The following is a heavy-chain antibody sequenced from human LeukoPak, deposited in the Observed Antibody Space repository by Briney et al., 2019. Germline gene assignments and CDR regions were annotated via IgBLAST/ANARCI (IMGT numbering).Heavy chain of an antibody. V-gene: IGHV4-38-2*02. J-gene: IGHJ4*02. D-gene: IGHD3/OR15-3a*01. CDR1: GYSISSGYY. Sequence: SETLSLTCTVSGYSISSGYYWGWIRQPPGKGLEWIGSIYHSGSTYYNPSLKSRVTISVDTSKNQFSLRLSSVTAADTAVYYCARDNPGLGVDYWGQGTLVTVSS. CDR3: ARDNPGLGVDY. CDR2: IYHSGST.